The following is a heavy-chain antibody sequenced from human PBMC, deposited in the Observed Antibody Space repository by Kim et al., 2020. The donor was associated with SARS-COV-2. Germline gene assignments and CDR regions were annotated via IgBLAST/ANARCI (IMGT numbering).Heavy chain of an antibody. J-gene: IGHJ6*02. CDR3: CRVRGSTYYYYGMDV. V-gene: IGHV4-28*01. CDR2: ISYSGNT. Sequence: SETLSLTCAVSYDSISSSNWWGWIRQPPGKGLEWIGYISYSGNTYYNPSLKSRVTMAVDTSKNQFSLKLTSVTAVDTAVYYCCRVRGSTYYYYGMDVWGQGTTVTVSS. CDR1: YDSISSSNW. D-gene: IGHD3-10*01.